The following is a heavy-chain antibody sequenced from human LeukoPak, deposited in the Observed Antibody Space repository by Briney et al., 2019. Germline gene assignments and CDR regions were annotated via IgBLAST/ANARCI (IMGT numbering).Heavy chain of an antibody. D-gene: IGHD3-3*01. CDR3: ARHWNSDFALDY. Sequence: PSETLSLTCAVSGGSISSSTYYWGWIRQPPGKGLEWIGSIFYSGNIYFNPSLKSRVTISVDTSKNQFSLELSSVTAADTAVYYCARHWNSDFALDYWGQGSLVTVPS. J-gene: IGHJ4*02. CDR1: GGSISSSTYY. V-gene: IGHV4-39*01. CDR2: IFYSGNI.